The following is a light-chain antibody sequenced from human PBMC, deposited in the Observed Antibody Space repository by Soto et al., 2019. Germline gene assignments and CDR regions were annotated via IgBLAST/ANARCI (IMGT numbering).Light chain of an antibody. J-gene: IGKJ1*01. Sequence: DIQMTQHPSSLSASVGDRVTITCRASQSISSYLTWYQQKPGKAPKLLIYAASSLQSGVPSRFSGSGSGTDFTLTISSLQPEDFATYYCQHSYSTPGTFGQGTKVEIK. CDR2: AAS. V-gene: IGKV1-39*01. CDR1: QSISSY. CDR3: QHSYSTPGT.